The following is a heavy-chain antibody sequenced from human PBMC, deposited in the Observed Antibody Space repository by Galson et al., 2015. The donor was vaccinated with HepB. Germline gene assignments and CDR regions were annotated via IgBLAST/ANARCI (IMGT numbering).Heavy chain of an antibody. CDR2: IDDSGST. V-gene: IGHV4-34*01. J-gene: IGHJ4*02. CDR3: VREQLYDKNAYYLWYFES. Sequence: SETLSLTCGVTGGSLNGYQWSWIRQSPGKRLEWLGHIDDSGSTTYSPVFRGRVTVSLDMSKKQFSLLLTSVTAADTALYYCVREQLYDKNAYYLWYFESWGQGTPVAVSS. CDR1: GGSLNGYQ. D-gene: IGHD3-22*01.